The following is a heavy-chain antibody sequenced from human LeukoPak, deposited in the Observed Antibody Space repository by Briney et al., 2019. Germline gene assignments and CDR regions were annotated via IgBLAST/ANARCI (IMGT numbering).Heavy chain of an antibody. CDR1: GGPISSYY. J-gene: IGHJ6*03. Sequence: SETLSLTCTVSGGPISSYYWSWIRQPPGKGLEWIGYIYYSGSTNYNPSLKSRVTISVDTSKNQLSLKLNSVTAADTAVYYCARVIAAAAPPGYMDVWGKGATVTVSS. D-gene: IGHD6-13*01. CDR2: IYYSGST. CDR3: ARVIAAAAPPGYMDV. V-gene: IGHV4-59*01.